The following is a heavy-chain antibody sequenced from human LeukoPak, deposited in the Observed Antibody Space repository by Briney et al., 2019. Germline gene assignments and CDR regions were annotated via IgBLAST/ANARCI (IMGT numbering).Heavy chain of an antibody. CDR1: GFTFSSYG. D-gene: IGHD2-15*01. J-gene: IGHJ6*02. Sequence: GGSLRLSCAASGFTFSSYGMHWVRQAPGKGLEWVAFIRYDGSNKYYADSVKGRFTISRDNSKNTLYLQMNSLRAEDTAVYYCAKDRGSPYYYYGMDVWGQGTTVTVSS. V-gene: IGHV3-30*02. CDR2: IRYDGSNK. CDR3: AKDRGSPYYYYGMDV.